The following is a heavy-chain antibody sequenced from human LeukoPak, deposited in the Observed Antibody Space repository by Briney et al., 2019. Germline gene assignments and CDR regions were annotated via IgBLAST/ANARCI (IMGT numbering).Heavy chain of an antibody. Sequence: SETLSLTCAVYGGSFSGYYWSWIRQPPGKGLEWIGEINHSGSTNYNASLKSRVPISVDTSKTQFSLKLSSVTAADTAVYYCARGGWFDPWGQGTLVTVSS. V-gene: IGHV4-34*01. CDR1: GGSFSGYY. J-gene: IGHJ5*02. CDR2: INHSGST. CDR3: ARGGWFDP.